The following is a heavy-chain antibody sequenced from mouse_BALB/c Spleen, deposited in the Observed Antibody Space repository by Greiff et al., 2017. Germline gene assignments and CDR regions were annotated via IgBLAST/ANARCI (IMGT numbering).Heavy chain of an antibody. CDR3: ARGTGTRNYYAMDY. CDR2: IDPSDSYT. CDR1: GYTFTSYW. V-gene: IGHV1-69*02. Sequence: QVQLQQPGAELVKPGASVKLSCKASGYTFTSYWMHWVKQRPGQGLEWIGEIDPSDSYTNYNQKFKGKATLTVDKSSSTAYMQLSSLTSEDSAVYYCARGTGTRNYYAMDYWGQGTSVTVSS. J-gene: IGHJ4*01. D-gene: IGHD4-1*01.